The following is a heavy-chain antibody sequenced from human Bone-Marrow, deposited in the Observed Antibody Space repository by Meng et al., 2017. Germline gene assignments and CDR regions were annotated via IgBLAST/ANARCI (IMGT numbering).Heavy chain of an antibody. J-gene: IGHJ3*02. D-gene: IGHD3-3*02. CDR2: IRSKTDTYAT. CDR3: TVFSRGHI. Sequence: GGSLRLSCVVSGFTFSGSDVHWVRQASGKGLEWVGRIRSKTDTYATAFAASVKGRFTIARDDSKNTAYLQLKSLKTEDTAVYYCTVFSRGHIWGQGTMVTVSS. V-gene: IGHV3-73*01. CDR1: GFTFSGSD.